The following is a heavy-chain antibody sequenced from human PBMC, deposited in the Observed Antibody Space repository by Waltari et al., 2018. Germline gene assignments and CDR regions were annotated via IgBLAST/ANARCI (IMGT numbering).Heavy chain of an antibody. CDR2: IYYTGST. CDR1: GVSISSYY. D-gene: IGHD2-21*02. J-gene: IGHJ5*02. Sequence: QVQLQESGPRLVKPSETLSLICTVSGVSISSYYWSWIRQPPGKGLDWIGYIYYTGSTNFNPSLKSRVTMSVDTSKNQFSLKLSSVTAADTAVYYCARGGGGDWEWFDPWGQGTLVTVSS. V-gene: IGHV4-59*01. CDR3: ARGGGGDWEWFDP.